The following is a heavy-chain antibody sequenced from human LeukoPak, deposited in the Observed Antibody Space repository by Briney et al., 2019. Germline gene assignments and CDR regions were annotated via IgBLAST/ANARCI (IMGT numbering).Heavy chain of an antibody. J-gene: IGHJ3*02. V-gene: IGHV6-1*01. CDR3: ARKMSGAFDI. CDR1: GDSFSSNSAD. D-gene: IGHD5-24*01. Sequence: SQTLTLTCAISGDSFSSNSADWNWNSQSPSIELEWLGRTYYRSKWYSDYAVSVKSRITINPDTSKNQFSLQLNSVTPEDTAVYYCARKMSGAFDIWGRGTMVTVSS. CDR2: TYYRSKWYS.